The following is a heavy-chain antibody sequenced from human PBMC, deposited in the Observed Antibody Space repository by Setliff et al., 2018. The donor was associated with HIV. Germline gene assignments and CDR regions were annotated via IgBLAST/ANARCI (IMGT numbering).Heavy chain of an antibody. CDR2: IYHSGIT. J-gene: IGHJ4*02. D-gene: IGHD3-10*01. Sequence: SETLSLTCAVSGGSISSYYWSWIRQSPEKGLEWIGYIYHSGITSYNPSLKSRVTMSMDMSKNLFSLNLSSVTAADSAVYYCARIAWKQGAVGSFCDYWGQGGVVTVS. V-gene: IGHV4-59*01. CDR1: GGSISSYY. CDR3: ARIAWKQGAVGSFCDY.